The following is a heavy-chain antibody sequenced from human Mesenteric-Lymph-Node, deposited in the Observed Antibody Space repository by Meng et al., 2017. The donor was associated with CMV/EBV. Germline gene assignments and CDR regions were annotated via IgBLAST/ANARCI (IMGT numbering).Heavy chain of an antibody. CDR1: GFTFSSYW. CDR2: IKQDGSEK. Sequence: GGSLRLSCAASGFTFSSYWMHWVRQAPGKGLEWVANIKQDGSEKYYVDSVKGRFTISRDNAKTSLYLQMSSLRAEDTALYYCARVEYDGSAWDYWGQGTLVTVSS. D-gene: IGHD6-19*01. CDR3: ARVEYDGSAWDY. V-gene: IGHV3-7*01. J-gene: IGHJ4*02.